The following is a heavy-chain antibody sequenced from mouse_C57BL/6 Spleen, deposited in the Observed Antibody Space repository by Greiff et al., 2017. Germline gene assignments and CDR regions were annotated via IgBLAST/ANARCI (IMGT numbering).Heavy chain of an antibody. V-gene: IGHV5-17*01. Sequence: EVQVVESGGGLVKPGGSLKLSCAASGFTFSDYGMHWVRQAPEKGLEWVAYISSGSSTIYYADTVKGRFTISRDNAKNTLFLQMTSLRSEDTAMYYCARFYGSSYVWYFDVWGTGTTVTVSS. CDR2: ISSGSSTI. J-gene: IGHJ1*03. CDR3: ARFYGSSYVWYFDV. CDR1: GFTFSDYG. D-gene: IGHD1-1*01.